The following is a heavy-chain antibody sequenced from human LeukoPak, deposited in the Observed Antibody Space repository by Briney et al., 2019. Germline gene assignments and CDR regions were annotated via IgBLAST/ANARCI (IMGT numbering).Heavy chain of an antibody. V-gene: IGHV3-64*01. J-gene: IGHJ3*02. CDR3: ARDLVGSPGAFDI. CDR2: ISSNGGST. D-gene: IGHD6-13*01. Sequence: GGSLRLSCAASGFTFSNYGMHWVRQAPGKGLEYVSAISSNGGSTYYANSVKGRFTISRDNSKNTLYLQMGSLRAEDMAVYYCARDLVGSPGAFDIWGQGTMVTVSS. CDR1: GFTFSNYG.